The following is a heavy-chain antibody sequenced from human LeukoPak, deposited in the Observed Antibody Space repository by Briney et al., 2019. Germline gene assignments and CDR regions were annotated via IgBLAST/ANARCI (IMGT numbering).Heavy chain of an antibody. V-gene: IGHV4-34*01. CDR3: ARGAHIVVVPAAITRRRWFDP. J-gene: IGHJ5*02. CDR2: INHSGST. Sequence: SETLSLTCAVYGGSFSGDYWSWIRQPPGKGLEWIGEINHSGSTNYNPSLKSRVTISVDTSKNQFSLKLSSVTAADTAVYYCARGAHIVVVPAAITRRRWFDPWGQGTLVTVSS. CDR1: GGSFSGDY. D-gene: IGHD2-2*02.